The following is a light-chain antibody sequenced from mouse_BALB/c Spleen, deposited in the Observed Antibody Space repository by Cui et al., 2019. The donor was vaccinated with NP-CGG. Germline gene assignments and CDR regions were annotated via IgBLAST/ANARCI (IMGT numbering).Light chain of an antibody. J-gene: IGLJ1*01. Sequence: QAVVTHASALTTSPGETVTHTCSSNTGAVTTSNYANWVQEKPDHLFTGLIGGTNNRAPGVPARFSGSLIGDKAALTITGAQTEDEAIYFCALWYSNHWVFGGGTKLTVL. CDR2: GTN. CDR1: TGAVTTSNY. V-gene: IGLV1*01. CDR3: ALWYSNHWV.